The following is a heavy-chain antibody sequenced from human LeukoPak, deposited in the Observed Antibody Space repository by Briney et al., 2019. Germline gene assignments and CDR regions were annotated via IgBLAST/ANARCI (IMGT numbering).Heavy chain of an antibody. CDR2: IKSKTDGGTT. Sequence: PGGSLRLSCAASGFTFSNAWMSWVRQAPGKGLEWVGRIKSKTDGGTTDYAAPVKGRFTIPRDDSKNTLCLQMNSLKTEDTAVYYCTTPPVNYGDSRGIDYWGQGTLVTVSS. CDR3: TTPPVNYGDSRGIDY. CDR1: GFTFSNAW. J-gene: IGHJ4*02. V-gene: IGHV3-15*01. D-gene: IGHD4-17*01.